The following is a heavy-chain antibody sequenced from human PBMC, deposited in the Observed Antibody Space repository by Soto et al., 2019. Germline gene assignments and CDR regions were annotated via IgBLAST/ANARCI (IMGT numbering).Heavy chain of an antibody. CDR1: GYTFISYD. J-gene: IGHJ4*02. Sequence: ASVKVSCKASGYTFISYDINWVRQATGQGLEWMGWMNPNSGNTGYAQKFQGRVTMTRNTSISTAYMELSSLRSEDTAVYYCARAGDCSGGSCYSFGYWGQGTLVTVSS. CDR3: ARAGDCSGGSCYSFGY. D-gene: IGHD2-15*01. V-gene: IGHV1-8*01. CDR2: MNPNSGNT.